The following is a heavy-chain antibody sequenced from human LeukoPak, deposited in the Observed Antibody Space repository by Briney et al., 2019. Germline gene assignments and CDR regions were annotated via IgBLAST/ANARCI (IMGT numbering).Heavy chain of an antibody. CDR1: GFTFSSYG. CDR3: AKDQSALSGVYYYYYMDV. V-gene: IGHV3-30*02. D-gene: IGHD2-15*01. CDR2: IRYDGSNK. Sequence: GGSLRLSCAASGFTFSSYGMHWVRQAPGKGLEWVAFIRYDGSNKYYADSVKGRFTISRDNSKNTLYLQMNSLRAEDTAVYYCAKDQSALSGVYYYYYMDVWGKGTTVTISS. J-gene: IGHJ6*03.